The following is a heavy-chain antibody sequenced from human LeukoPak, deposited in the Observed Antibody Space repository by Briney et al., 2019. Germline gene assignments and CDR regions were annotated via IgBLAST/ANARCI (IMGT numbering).Heavy chain of an antibody. D-gene: IGHD6-19*01. CDR1: GFTFSSYS. Sequence: SGGSLRLSCTASGFTFSSYSMNWVRQAPGKGLEWVSYITSSSSYIYYADSAKGRFTISRDNAKNSLYLQMNSLRAEDTAVYYCAREGYSSGFGNWFDPWGQGTLVTVSS. CDR2: ITSSSSYI. CDR3: AREGYSSGFGNWFDP. J-gene: IGHJ5*02. V-gene: IGHV3-21*05.